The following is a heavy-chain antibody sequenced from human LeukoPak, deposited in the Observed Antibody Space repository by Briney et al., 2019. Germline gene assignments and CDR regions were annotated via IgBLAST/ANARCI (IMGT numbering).Heavy chain of an antibody. D-gene: IGHD5-18*01. CDR2: IYDSGTT. Sequence: SETLSLTRTVSGVSISSYYWSWIRQTPGKGLEWMGYIYDSGTTNHNPSLKSRVTISVDTSKNQYSLKLSSVTAADTAVYYCAGRYRSRLDFWGQGTLVTVSS. CDR3: AGRYRSRLDF. V-gene: IGHV4-59*01. J-gene: IGHJ4*02. CDR1: GVSISSYY.